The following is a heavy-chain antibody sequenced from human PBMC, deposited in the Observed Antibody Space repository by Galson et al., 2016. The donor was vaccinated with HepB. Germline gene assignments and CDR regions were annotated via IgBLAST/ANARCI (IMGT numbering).Heavy chain of an antibody. CDR1: GGTFSSYV. D-gene: IGHD1-26*01. V-gene: IGHV1-69*05. J-gene: IGHJ4*02. Sequence: SVKVSCTASGGTFSSYVITWVRQAPGQGLEWMGGIISVFGTANYAENVQGRVTITMDESTSTAFLELSSLRSEDTAVYYCARDKSSGRWEPPDCWGQGTLVTVSS. CDR2: IISVFGTA. CDR3: ARDKSSGRWEPPDC.